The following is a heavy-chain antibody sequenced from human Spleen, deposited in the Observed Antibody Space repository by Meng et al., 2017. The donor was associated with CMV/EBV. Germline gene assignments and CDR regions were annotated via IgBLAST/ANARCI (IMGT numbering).Heavy chain of an antibody. Sequence: SETLSLTCTVSGGSISSDSYYWGWIRQPPRKGLEWIGSIYYSGSTYYNPSLKSRVTISVETSKNQFSLKVRSVTAADTAVYYCARVVTIFGGRDYYYNLDVWGQGTTVTVSS. V-gene: IGHV4-39*07. CDR1: GGSISSDSYY. CDR2: IYYSGST. CDR3: ARVVTIFGGRDYYYNLDV. J-gene: IGHJ6*02. D-gene: IGHD3-3*01.